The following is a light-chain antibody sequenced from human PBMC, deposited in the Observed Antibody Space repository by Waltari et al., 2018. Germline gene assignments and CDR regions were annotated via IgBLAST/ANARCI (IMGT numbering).Light chain of an antibody. CDR1: SSDIGTFNL. CDR3: CSYAGSRTWV. V-gene: IGLV2-23*02. J-gene: IGLJ3*02. CDR2: DLS. Sequence: QSALTQPASVSGSPGQSISISCIVTSSDIGTFNLVSWYLQYPGTAPTLLIYDLSQRPSGVSNRFSGSKSGNTASLTISGLQAEDEAIYYCCSYAGSRTWVFGGGAKLTVL.